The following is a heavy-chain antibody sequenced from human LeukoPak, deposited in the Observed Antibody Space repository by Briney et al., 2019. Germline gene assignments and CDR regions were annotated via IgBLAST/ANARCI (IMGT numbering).Heavy chain of an antibody. Sequence: GGSLRLSCAASGFTFSSYAMSWVRQAPGKGLEWVSAISGSGGSTYYADSVKGRFTISRDNSKNTLYLQMNSLRAEDTAVYYCARTILSIVGATDYYYGMDVWGQGTTVTASS. V-gene: IGHV3-23*01. D-gene: IGHD1-26*01. CDR1: GFTFSSYA. CDR3: ARTILSIVGATDYYYGMDV. CDR2: ISGSGGST. J-gene: IGHJ6*02.